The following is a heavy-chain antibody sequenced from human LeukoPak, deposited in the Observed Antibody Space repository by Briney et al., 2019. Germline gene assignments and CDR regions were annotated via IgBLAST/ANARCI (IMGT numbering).Heavy chain of an antibody. D-gene: IGHD3-3*01. CDR2: ISTSGST. V-gene: IGHV4-4*07. J-gene: IGHJ4*02. Sequence: SETLSLTCTVSGGSITSHHWSWIRQPAGKGLEWIGRISTSGSTSSHPSLNSRVTMSVDASKNQFSLRLSSVTAADTAVYFCARVGDSDFWKGNFDYWGQGTLVTVSS. CDR3: ARVGDSDFWKGNFDY. CDR1: GGSITSHH.